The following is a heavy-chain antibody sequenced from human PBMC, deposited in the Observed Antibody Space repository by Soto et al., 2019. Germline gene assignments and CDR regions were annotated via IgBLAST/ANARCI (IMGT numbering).Heavy chain of an antibody. J-gene: IGHJ5*01. V-gene: IGHV1-18*01. D-gene: IGHD2-2*01. CDR3: AQNITSRIDS. CDR1: GYAFRNYG. Sequence: QVQLVQSGAELRKPGASVKVSCKTSGYAFRNYGISWVRQAPGQGLEWMGWINTYNSYTHSAKKFQGRVIMTIESSTSSAFLEVRNLGSDDTAVYYCAQNITSRIDSWGQGTLVTVSS. CDR2: INTYNSYT.